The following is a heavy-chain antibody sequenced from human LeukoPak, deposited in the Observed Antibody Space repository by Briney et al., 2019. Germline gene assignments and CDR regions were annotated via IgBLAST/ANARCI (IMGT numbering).Heavy chain of an antibody. Sequence: GRSLRLSCAASGFTFSSYGMQWVRQAPGKGLEWVAVIWYDGSNKYYADSVKGRFTISRDNSKNTLYLRMNSLRAEDTAVYYCARDRNPDAFDIWGQGTMVTVSS. CDR1: GFTFSSYG. V-gene: IGHV3-33*08. J-gene: IGHJ3*02. CDR2: IWYDGSNK. CDR3: ARDRNPDAFDI.